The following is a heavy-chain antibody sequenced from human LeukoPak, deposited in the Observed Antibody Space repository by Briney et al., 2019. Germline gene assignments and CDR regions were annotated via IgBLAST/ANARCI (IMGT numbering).Heavy chain of an antibody. V-gene: IGHV3-48*04. Sequence: PGGSLRLSCAASGFTFSSYSMNWVRQAPGKGLEWVSYISSSTSSSTIYYADSVKGRFTISRDNAKNSLYLQMNSLRAEDTAVYYCARALGEVGATPDYWGQGTLVTVSS. CDR1: GFTFSSYS. CDR2: ISSSTSSSTI. J-gene: IGHJ4*02. D-gene: IGHD1-26*01. CDR3: ARALGEVGATPDY.